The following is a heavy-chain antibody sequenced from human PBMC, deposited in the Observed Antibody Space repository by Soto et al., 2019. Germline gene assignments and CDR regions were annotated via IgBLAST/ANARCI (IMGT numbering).Heavy chain of an antibody. V-gene: IGHV3-23*01. CDR1: GFTFSSYA. CDR2: ISGSGGST. J-gene: IGHJ4*02. CDR3: AKDGRRREVSLLMHY. Sequence: QPGGSLRLSCAASGFTFSSYAVSWVRQAPGKGLEWVSAISGSGGSTYYADSVKGRFTISRDNSKNTLYLQMNSLRAEDTAVYYCAKDGRRREVSLLMHYWGQGTLVTVSS. D-gene: IGHD1-26*01.